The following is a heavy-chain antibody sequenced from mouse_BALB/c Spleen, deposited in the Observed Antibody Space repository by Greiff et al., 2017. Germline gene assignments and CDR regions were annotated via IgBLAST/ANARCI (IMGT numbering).Heavy chain of an antibody. Sequence: EVQLQQSGPELVKPGASVKMSCKASGYTFTSYVMHWVKQKPGQGLEWIGYINPYNDGTKYNEKFKGKATLTSDKSSSTAYMELSSLTSEDSAVYYCARWATARATRGAMDYWGQGTSVTVSS. CDR2: INPYNDGT. J-gene: IGHJ4*01. V-gene: IGHV1-14*01. D-gene: IGHD3-2*01. CDR3: ARWATARATRGAMDY. CDR1: GYTFTSYV.